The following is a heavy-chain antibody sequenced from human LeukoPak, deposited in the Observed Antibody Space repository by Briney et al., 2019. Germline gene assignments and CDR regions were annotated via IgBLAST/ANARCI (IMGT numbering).Heavy chain of an antibody. J-gene: IGHJ4*02. V-gene: IGHV4-31*03. CDR2: IFYTGIT. Sequence: PSETLSLTCTVSGGSISSGGHYWSWIRQHPGKGLEWIGYIFYTGITYYNPSLKSRLIISVDTSKSQFSLKLTSLTAADTAVYYCARAEGATTSFDQWGQGTLVTVSS. CDR3: ARAEGATTSFDQ. CDR1: GGSISSGGHY. D-gene: IGHD5-12*01.